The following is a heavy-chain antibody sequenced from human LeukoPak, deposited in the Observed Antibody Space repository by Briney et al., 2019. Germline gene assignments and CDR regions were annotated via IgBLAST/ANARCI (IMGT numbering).Heavy chain of an antibody. CDR2: ISSDGSST. J-gene: IGHJ4*02. CDR1: GFTFSSYW. D-gene: IGHD3-16*01. CDR3: ATRPGGTSFDY. Sequence: GGSLTLSCAASGFTFSSYWMHWVRQVPGKGLVWVSRISSDGSSTSYADSVKGRFTTSRDNAKNTLYLQMDSLRAEDTAMYYCATRPGGTSFDYWGQGILVTVSS. V-gene: IGHV3-74*01.